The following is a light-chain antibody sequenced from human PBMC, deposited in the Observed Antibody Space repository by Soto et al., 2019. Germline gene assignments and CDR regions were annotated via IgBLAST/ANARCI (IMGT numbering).Light chain of an antibody. V-gene: IGKV1-5*03. CDR1: QSIGSL. CDR2: EAS. Sequence: DIQMTQSPSTLSASVGDRVTITCRASQSIGSLLAWYQQKPGKAPKFLMYEASSLGSGVPSRFTGTGSGTEFTLTISSLQPDDFATYYCLQYSTYSRTFCQGTKVEI. J-gene: IGKJ1*01. CDR3: LQYSTYSRT.